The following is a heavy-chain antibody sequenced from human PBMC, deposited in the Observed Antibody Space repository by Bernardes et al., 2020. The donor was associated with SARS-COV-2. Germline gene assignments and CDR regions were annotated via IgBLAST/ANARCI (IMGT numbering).Heavy chain of an antibody. CDR1: GYTFTSYG. V-gene: IGHV1-18*01. CDR3: ARVGYCTTISCPAYYYYGMDV. CDR2: ISAYNGNT. Sequence: ASVKVSCMASGYTFTSYGISWVRQAPGQGLEWMGWISAYNGNTNYAEKFQGRVTTTTDASTNTAYMELRSLRSDDTAVYYCARVGYCTTISCPAYYYYGMDVWGQGTTVTVSS. D-gene: IGHD2-2*01. J-gene: IGHJ6*02.